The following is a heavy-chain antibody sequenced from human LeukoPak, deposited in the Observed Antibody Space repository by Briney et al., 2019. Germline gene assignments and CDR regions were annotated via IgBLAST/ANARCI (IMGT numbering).Heavy chain of an antibody. CDR3: ARDADYGGNDWFDP. CDR2: INPNSGGT. J-gene: IGHJ5*02. CDR1: GYTFTGYY. Sequence: GASVKVSCKASGYTFTGYYMHWVRQAPGQGLEWMGWINPNSGGTNYAQKFQGRVTMTRDTSISTAYMELSRLRSDDTAVYYCARDADYGGNDWFDPWGQGTLVTVSS. D-gene: IGHD4-23*01. V-gene: IGHV1-2*02.